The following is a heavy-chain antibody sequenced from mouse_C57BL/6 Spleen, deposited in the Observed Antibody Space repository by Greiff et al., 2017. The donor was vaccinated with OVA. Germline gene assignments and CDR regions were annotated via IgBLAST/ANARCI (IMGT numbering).Heavy chain of an antibody. J-gene: IGHJ4*01. CDR3: TRDSSGIYYAMDY. CDR2: ISSGGDYI. V-gene: IGHV5-9-1*02. CDR1: GFTFSSYA. Sequence: EVQGVESGEGLVKPGGSLKLSCAASGFTFSSYAMSWVRQTPEKRLEWVAYISSGGDYIYYADTVKGRFTISRDNARNTLYLQMSSLKSEDTAMYYCTRDSSGIYYAMDYWGQGTSVTVSS. D-gene: IGHD3-2*02.